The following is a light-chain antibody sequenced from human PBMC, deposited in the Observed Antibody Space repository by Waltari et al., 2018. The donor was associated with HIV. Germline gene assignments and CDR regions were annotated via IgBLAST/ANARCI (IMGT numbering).Light chain of an antibody. CDR2: EVN. J-gene: IGLJ2*01. CDR3: CSYRSSKTVV. CDR1: SSDIGPYNS. V-gene: IGLV2-14*01. Sequence: QSALPQPASVSGSPGQSLTISCPGTSSDIGPYNSVSWYQQHPDKAPKLIIYEVNYRPSGVSNRFSGSKSGNTASLTISGLQAEDESHYYCCSYRSSKTVVFGGGTKVTVL.